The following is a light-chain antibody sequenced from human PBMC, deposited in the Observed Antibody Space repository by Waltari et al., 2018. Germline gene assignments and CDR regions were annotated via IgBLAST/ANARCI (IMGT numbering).Light chain of an antibody. CDR1: SSDVGGYNY. CDR3: SSYISSSTLEL. Sequence: QSALTQPPSVSGSPGQSYTISCTGTSSDVGGYNYVPWYPQHPGKAPKLMIYDVSNRPSGVSNRFSGSKSGNTASLTISGLQAEDEADYYCSSYISSSTLELFGGGTSLTVL. V-gene: IGLV2-14*03. CDR2: DVS. J-gene: IGLJ2*01.